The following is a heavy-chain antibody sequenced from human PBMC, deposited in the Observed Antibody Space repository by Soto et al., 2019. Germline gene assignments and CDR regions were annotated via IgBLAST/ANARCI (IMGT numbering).Heavy chain of an antibody. J-gene: IGHJ5*02. Sequence: ASVKVSCKASGYTFTSYTMHWVRQAPGQRLEWKGRINPSGGSTSYAQKFQGRVTMTRDTSTSTVYMELSSLRSEDTAVYYCARHINYYDSSGYPHWFDPWGQGTLVTVSS. V-gene: IGHV1-46*03. CDR1: GYTFTSYT. D-gene: IGHD3-22*01. CDR2: INPSGGST. CDR3: ARHINYYDSSGYPHWFDP.